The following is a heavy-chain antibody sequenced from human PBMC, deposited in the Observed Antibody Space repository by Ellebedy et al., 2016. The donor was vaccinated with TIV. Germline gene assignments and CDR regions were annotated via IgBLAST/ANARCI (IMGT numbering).Heavy chain of an antibody. CDR2: VGGAGNRA. J-gene: IGHJ4*02. CDR1: EFTLMNYA. Sequence: GESLKISCTTSEFTLMNYAMSWVRQAPGKGLEWVSTVGGAGNRAYYADSVKGRFTISRDIPKNTLYLQMESLSAEDTAVYYCVKGGYREIHYHSTAYDRWGQGTLVTVSS. CDR3: VKGGYREIHYHSTAYDR. V-gene: IGHV3-23*01. D-gene: IGHD3-22*01.